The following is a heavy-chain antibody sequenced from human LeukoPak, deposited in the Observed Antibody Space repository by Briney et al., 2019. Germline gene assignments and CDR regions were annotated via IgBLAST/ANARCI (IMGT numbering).Heavy chain of an antibody. CDR2: IYYYGST. Sequence: PSETLSLTCTVSGGSISSSSYYWGWIRQPPGKGLEWIGSIYYYGSTYYNPSLKSRGTISVDTSKNQFSLKLSSVTAADTAIYYCASQYCSNSVWQQHYWGQGSLVTVSS. J-gene: IGHJ4*02. CDR3: ASQYCSNSVWQQHY. V-gene: IGHV4-39*01. D-gene: IGHD2-15*01. CDR1: GGSISSSSYY.